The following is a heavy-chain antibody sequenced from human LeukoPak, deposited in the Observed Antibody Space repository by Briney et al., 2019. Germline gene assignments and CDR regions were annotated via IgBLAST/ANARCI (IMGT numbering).Heavy chain of an antibody. Sequence: SETLSLTCTVSGGSISSGGYYWSWIRQHPGKGLEWIGYIYYSGSTYYNPSLKSRVTISVDTSKNQFSLKLSSVAAADTAVYYCAASNYDYVWGSYRRTPNLDYWGQGTLVTVSS. CDR3: AASNYDYVWGSYRRTPNLDY. J-gene: IGHJ4*02. D-gene: IGHD3-16*02. V-gene: IGHV4-31*03. CDR1: GGSISSGGYY. CDR2: IYYSGST.